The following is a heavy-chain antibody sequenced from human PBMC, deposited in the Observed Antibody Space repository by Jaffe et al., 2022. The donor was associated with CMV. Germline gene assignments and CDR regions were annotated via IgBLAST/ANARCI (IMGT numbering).Heavy chain of an antibody. V-gene: IGHV3-64D*06. D-gene: IGHD3-10*01. CDR1: GFTFSSYA. CDR3: VKEGGGYGSGSSFDY. J-gene: IGHJ4*02. CDR2: ISSNGGST. Sequence: EVQLVESGGGLVQPGGSLRLSCSASGFTFSSYAMHWVRQAPGKGLEYVSAISSNGGSTYYADSVKGRFTISRDNSKNTLYLQMSSLRAEDTAVYYCVKEGGGYGSGSSFDYWGQGTLVTVSS.